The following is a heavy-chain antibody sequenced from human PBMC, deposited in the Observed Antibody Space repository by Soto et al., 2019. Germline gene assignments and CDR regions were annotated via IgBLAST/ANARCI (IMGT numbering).Heavy chain of an antibody. V-gene: IGHV3-9*01. CDR1: GFTFDNYA. CDR3: TKDMGRITPFGVVTDGMDV. D-gene: IGHD3-3*01. J-gene: IGHJ6*02. Sequence: EVQLVESGGGLVQPGRSLRLSCVASGFTFDNYAMHWVRQAPGKGLEWVSGISWHSGSIVYADSVKGRFTISRDSAKNSLYLQMNSLRSEDTALYYCTKDMGRITPFGVVTDGMDVWGQGTTVTVSS. CDR2: ISWHSGSI.